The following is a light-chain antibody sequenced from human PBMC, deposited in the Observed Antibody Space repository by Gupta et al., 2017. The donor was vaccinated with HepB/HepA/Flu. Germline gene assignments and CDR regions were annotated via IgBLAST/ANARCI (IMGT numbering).Light chain of an antibody. CDR2: DVS. V-gene: IGKV3-11*01. CDR3: QQRGKWPLIT. Sequence: DIVLTQSPEILALSLGERATLSCRASQTVSSYLAWYQQKPGQAPRLLIYDVSHRATGIPARFSGGGSGTDFTLTISGLEPEDFAIYYCQQRGKWPLITFGQGTRLEIK. CDR1: QTVSSY. J-gene: IGKJ5*01.